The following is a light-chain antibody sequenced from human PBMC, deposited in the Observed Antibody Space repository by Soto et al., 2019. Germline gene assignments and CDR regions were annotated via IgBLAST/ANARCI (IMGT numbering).Light chain of an antibody. J-gene: IGKJ5*01. CDR1: QSVSSN. V-gene: IGKV3-15*01. CDR2: GAS. CDR3: QQHNQWPIT. Sequence: EIVLTQSPGTLSVSPGERATLSCRASQSVSSNLAWYQQKPGQAPRLLIYGASTRATGIPARFSGSGSGTEFTLTINSLQSEDSAVYYCQQHNQWPITFGQGTRLEIK.